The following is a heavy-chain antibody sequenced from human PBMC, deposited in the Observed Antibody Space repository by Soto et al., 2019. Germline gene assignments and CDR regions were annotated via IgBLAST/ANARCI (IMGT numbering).Heavy chain of an antibody. J-gene: IGHJ4*02. CDR1: GYTFTTYA. CDR2: INAGNGNT. V-gene: IGHV1-3*01. D-gene: IGHD2-15*01. CDR3: ARSGCSGGSCYSYYFDY. Sequence: ASVKVSCKGSGYTFTTYAVQWVRQAPGQRLEWMGWINAGNGNTKYTQKFKGRVSITRDISATTAYMEMSSLRSEDTAVYYCARSGCSGGSCYSYYFDYWGQGTLVTVSS.